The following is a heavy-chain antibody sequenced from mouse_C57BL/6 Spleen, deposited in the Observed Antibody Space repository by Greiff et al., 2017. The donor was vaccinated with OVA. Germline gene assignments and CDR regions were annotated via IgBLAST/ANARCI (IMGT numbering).Heavy chain of an antibody. D-gene: IGHD6-1*01. Sequence: QVQLQQSGAELARPGASVKLSCKASGYTFTSYGISWVKQSTGQGLEWIGAIYPRSGNTYYNEKFKGTATLTADKSSSTAYMELRSLTSEDSAVYFCASASGSAWFAGWGQGTLVTVSA. CDR3: ASASGSAWFAG. CDR1: GYTFTSYG. V-gene: IGHV1-81*01. CDR2: IYPRSGNT. J-gene: IGHJ3*01.